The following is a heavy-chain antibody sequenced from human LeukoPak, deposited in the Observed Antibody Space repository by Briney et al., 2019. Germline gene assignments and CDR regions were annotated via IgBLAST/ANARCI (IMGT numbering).Heavy chain of an antibody. CDR3: AKDQYYDFWSGTFDY. D-gene: IGHD3-3*01. CDR2: IRSDGSNE. Sequence: GGSLRLSCAASGFTFSIYGMHWVRQAPGKGLEWVAFIRSDGSNEYYAESVKGRFTISRDNSKNTLYLQMNSQRAEDTAVYYCAKDQYYDFWSGTFDYWGQGTLVTVSS. J-gene: IGHJ4*02. CDR1: GFTFSIYG. V-gene: IGHV3-30*02.